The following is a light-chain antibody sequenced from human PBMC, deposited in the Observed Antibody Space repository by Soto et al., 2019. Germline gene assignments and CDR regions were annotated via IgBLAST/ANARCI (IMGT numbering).Light chain of an antibody. J-gene: IGLJ1*01. Sequence: QSALTQLASVSGSPGQVITLSCTGTSSDVGGNHVSWYQQHPGKAPRLIIYDVSNRPSGISNRFSGSKSDNTASLTISGLQADDEADYYCSSHTSTSRYVFGTGTKSPS. V-gene: IGLV2-14*03. CDR2: DVS. CDR3: SSHTSTSRYV. CDR1: SSDVGGNH.